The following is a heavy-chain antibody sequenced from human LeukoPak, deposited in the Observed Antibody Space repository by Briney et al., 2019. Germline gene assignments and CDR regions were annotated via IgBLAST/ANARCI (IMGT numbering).Heavy chain of an antibody. Sequence: ASVKVSCKASGYTFASFDINWVRQAPGQGLEWMGWMNPNSGNTGYAQKFQGRVTITRNTSITTAYMELSSLRSEDTAVYYCARGTPRVLRFLEWSTTRDSFNIWGQGTVVTVSS. CDR2: MNPNSGNT. J-gene: IGHJ3*02. D-gene: IGHD3-3*01. CDR1: GYTFASFD. CDR3: ARGTPRVLRFLEWSTTRDSFNI. V-gene: IGHV1-8*01.